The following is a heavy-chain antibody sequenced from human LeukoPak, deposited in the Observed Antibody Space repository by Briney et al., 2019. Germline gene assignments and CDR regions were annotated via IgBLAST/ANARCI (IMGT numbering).Heavy chain of an antibody. CDR1: GGTFSSYA. Sequence: GASVKVSCKASGGTFSSYAISWVRQAPGQGLEWMGGIIPIFGTANYAQKFQGRVTITTDESTSTAYMELNSLRAEDTAVYYCAKPYGSEVYWGQGTLVTVSS. J-gene: IGHJ4*02. D-gene: IGHD1-26*01. CDR2: IIPIFGTA. CDR3: AKPYGSEVY. V-gene: IGHV1-69*05.